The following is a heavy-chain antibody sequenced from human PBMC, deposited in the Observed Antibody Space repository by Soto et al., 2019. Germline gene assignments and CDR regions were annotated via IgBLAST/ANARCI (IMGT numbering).Heavy chain of an antibody. CDR1: GFTFSDYY. D-gene: IGHD2-2*02. Sequence: GGSLRLSCVASGFTFSDYYMSWIRQAPGKGLEWVSYISSSSSYTNYADSVKGRFTISRDNAKNSLYLQMNSLRAEDTAVYYCARDPESYCSSTSCYTNYYYGMDVWGKGPTVTDSS. CDR3: ARDPESYCSSTSCYTNYYYGMDV. V-gene: IGHV3-11*06. CDR2: ISSSSSYT. J-gene: IGHJ6*04.